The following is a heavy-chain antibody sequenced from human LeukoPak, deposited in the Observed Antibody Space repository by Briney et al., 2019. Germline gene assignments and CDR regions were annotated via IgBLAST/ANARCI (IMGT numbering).Heavy chain of an antibody. D-gene: IGHD4-17*01. Sequence: PSETLSLTCTVSGGSISSYYWSWIRQPPGKGLEWIGYIYYSGSTNYNLSLKSRVTISVDTSKNQFSLKLSSVTAADTAVYYCAGRGYGDHGGSFDYWGQGTLVTVSS. CDR3: AGRGYGDHGGSFDY. CDR2: IYYSGST. J-gene: IGHJ4*02. CDR1: GGSISSYY. V-gene: IGHV4-59*01.